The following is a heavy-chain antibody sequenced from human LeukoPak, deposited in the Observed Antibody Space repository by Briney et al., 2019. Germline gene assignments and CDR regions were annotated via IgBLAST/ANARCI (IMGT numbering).Heavy chain of an antibody. D-gene: IGHD3-3*01. Sequence: GGSLRLSCAASGFTFSSYSMNWVRQAPGKGLEWVSSISSSSSYIYYADSVKGRFTISRDNAKNSLYLQMNSLRAEDTAVYYCAGAPYYDFWSGYPSPHFAYWGQGTLVTVSS. CDR3: AGAPYYDFWSGYPSPHFAY. J-gene: IGHJ4*02. CDR1: GFTFSSYS. V-gene: IGHV3-21*01. CDR2: ISSSSSYI.